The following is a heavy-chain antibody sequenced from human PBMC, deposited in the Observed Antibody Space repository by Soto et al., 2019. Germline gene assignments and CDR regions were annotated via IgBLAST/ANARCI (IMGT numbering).Heavy chain of an antibody. CDR1: GGSISSGAYS. CDR2: IYHSGST. Sequence: PSETLSLTCAVSGGSISSGAYSWSWIRQPPGKGLEWIGYIYHSGSTYYNPSLKSRVTISVDRSKNQFSLKLNSVTAADTAVYYCARSSVVAATGTSWFDPWGQGTLVTVSS. V-gene: IGHV4-30-2*01. CDR3: ARSSVVAATGTSWFDP. J-gene: IGHJ5*02. D-gene: IGHD6-13*01.